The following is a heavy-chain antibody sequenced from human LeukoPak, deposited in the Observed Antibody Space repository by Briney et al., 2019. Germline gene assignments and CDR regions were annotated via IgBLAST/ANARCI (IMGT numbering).Heavy chain of an antibody. CDR1: GFSFSTYG. J-gene: IGHJ4*02. D-gene: IGHD2-2*01. CDR2: VYFDGSNK. Sequence: GRSLRLSCATSGFSFSTYGMHWVRQAPGKGLEWVAVVYFDGSNKFYADSVKGRFTISRDNSKNTLYLQMNSLRAEDTAVYFCAKAGFDQLRKFDYWGQGTLVTVSS. CDR3: AKAGFDQLRKFDY. V-gene: IGHV3-33*06.